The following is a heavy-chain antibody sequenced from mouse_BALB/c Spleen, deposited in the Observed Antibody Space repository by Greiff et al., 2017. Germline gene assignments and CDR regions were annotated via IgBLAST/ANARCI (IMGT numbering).Heavy chain of an antibody. D-gene: IGHD1-2*01. CDR3: TIITTDYAMDY. CDR1: GYSFTSYW. V-gene: IGHV1-5*01. J-gene: IGHJ4*01. CDR2: IYPGNSDT. Sequence: VQLQQSGTVLARPGASVKMSCKASGYSFTSYWMHWVKQRPGQGLEWIGAIYPGNSDTSYNQKFKGKAKLTAVTSASTAYMELSSLTNEDSAVYYCTIITTDYAMDYWGQGTSVTFSS.